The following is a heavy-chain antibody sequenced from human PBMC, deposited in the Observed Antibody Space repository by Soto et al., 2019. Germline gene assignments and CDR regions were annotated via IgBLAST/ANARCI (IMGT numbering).Heavy chain of an antibody. CDR3: ARGIQLWRYFDY. D-gene: IGHD5-18*01. Sequence: ASVKVSCKASGYTFTGYYMHWVRQAPGQGLEWMGWINPNSGGTNYAQKFQGRATMTRDTSIGTAYMELSRLRSDDTAVYYCARGIQLWRYFDYWGQGTLVTVSS. CDR2: INPNSGGT. CDR1: GYTFTGYY. J-gene: IGHJ4*02. V-gene: IGHV1-2*02.